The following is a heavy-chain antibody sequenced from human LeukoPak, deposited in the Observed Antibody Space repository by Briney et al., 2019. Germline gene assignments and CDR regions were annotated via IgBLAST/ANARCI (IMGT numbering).Heavy chain of an antibody. CDR1: GGSISSSSYY. D-gene: IGHD6-25*01. V-gene: IGHV4-39*07. Sequence: SETLSLTCTVSGGSISSSSYYWGWIRQPPGKGLEWIGSIYYSGSTYYNPSLKSRVTISVDTSKNQFSLKLSSVTAADTAVYYCARDQSSGPSYYYYYYYGMDVWGQGTTVTVSS. J-gene: IGHJ6*02. CDR3: ARDQSSGPSYYYYYYYGMDV. CDR2: IYYSGST.